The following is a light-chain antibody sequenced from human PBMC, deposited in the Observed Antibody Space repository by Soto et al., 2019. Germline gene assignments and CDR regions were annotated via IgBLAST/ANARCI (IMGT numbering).Light chain of an antibody. J-gene: IGKJ1*01. CDR2: DAS. CDR3: QSYGSSRT. V-gene: IGKV3-20*01. CDR1: QSLVNTY. Sequence: EVVLTQSPGSLSSSPGDRDTLSCRASQSLVNTYVAWYQQKAGXAPXXLIYDASTRATGIPDRFSGSGSGTEFTLSISRMEPEDFAVYDCQSYGSSRTFGHGTKVDIK.